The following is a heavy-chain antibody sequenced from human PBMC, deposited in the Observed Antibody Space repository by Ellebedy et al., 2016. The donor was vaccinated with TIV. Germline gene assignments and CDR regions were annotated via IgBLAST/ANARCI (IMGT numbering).Heavy chain of an antibody. Sequence: SLKISXAASGFTFDDYAMHWVRQAPGKGLEWVSGISWNSGSIGYADSVKGRFTISRDNAKSSLYLQMNSLRAEDTALYYCAKDMSGGYCSSTSCPPPAFDIWGQGTMVTVSS. CDR1: GFTFDDYA. D-gene: IGHD2-2*01. J-gene: IGHJ3*02. V-gene: IGHV3-9*01. CDR2: ISWNSGSI. CDR3: AKDMSGGYCSSTSCPPPAFDI.